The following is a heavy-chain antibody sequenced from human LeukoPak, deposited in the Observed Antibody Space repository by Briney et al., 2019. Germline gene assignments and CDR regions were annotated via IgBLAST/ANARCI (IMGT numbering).Heavy chain of an antibody. CDR2: IYYSGST. CDR3: ARVDLLGDWFDP. J-gene: IGHJ5*02. CDR1: GGSISSSSYY. D-gene: IGHD1-26*01. Sequence: SETLSLTCTVSGGSISSSSYYWGWIRQPPGKGLEWIGYIYYSGSTNYNPSLKSRVTISVDTSKNQFSLKLSSVTAADTAVYYCARVDLLGDWFDPWGQGTLVTASS. V-gene: IGHV4-61*05.